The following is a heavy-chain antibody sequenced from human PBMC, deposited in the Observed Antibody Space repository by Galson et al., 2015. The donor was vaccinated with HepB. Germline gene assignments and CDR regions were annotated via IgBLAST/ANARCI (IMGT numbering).Heavy chain of an antibody. Sequence: SLRLSCAASGFTFSSYSMNWVRQAPGKGLEWVSSISSRSSYIYYADSVKGRFTISRDNAKNSLYLQMNCLRAEDTAVYYCARDQRLLWFGELLTSTSGAFDIWGQGTMVTVSS. D-gene: IGHD3-10*01. CDR1: GFTFSSYS. CDR3: ARDQRLLWFGELLTSTSGAFDI. J-gene: IGHJ3*02. CDR2: ISSRSSYI. V-gene: IGHV3-21*01.